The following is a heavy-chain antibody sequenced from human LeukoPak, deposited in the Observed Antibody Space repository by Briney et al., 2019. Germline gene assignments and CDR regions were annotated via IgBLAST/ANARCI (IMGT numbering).Heavy chain of an antibody. CDR2: LTSSGANT. D-gene: IGHD4-17*01. Sequence: GGSLRLSCAASGFYFASYAMSWVRQAPGKGLELVSALTSSGANTHYADSVRGRFTISRDNSKNTLYLQMNTLRVDDTAVYYCAKEGGRGDYFNGGSFDVWGQGTMVTVSS. J-gene: IGHJ3*01. CDR3: AKEGGRGDYFNGGSFDV. CDR1: GFYFASYA. V-gene: IGHV3-23*01.